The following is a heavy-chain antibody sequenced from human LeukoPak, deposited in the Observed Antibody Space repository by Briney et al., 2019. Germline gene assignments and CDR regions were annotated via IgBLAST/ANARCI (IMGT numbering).Heavy chain of an antibody. V-gene: IGHV4-59*08. CDR1: GGSISSYY. J-gene: IGHJ3*02. D-gene: IGHD2-2*01. Sequence: SETLSLTCTVSGGSISSYYWSWIRQPPGKGLEWIGYINFSGNTNYNPSLKSRVTISVDTSKNQFSLKLSSVTAADTAVYYCARLSCSSSSCFFPNAFDIWGQGTMVTVSS. CDR2: INFSGNT. CDR3: ARLSCSSSSCFFPNAFDI.